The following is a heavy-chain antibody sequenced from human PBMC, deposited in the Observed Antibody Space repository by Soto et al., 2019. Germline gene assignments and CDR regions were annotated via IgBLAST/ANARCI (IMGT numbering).Heavy chain of an antibody. J-gene: IGHJ4*02. D-gene: IGHD3-10*01. Sequence: QVQLVESGGGVVQPGRSLRLSCAASGFTFSTYGMHWVRQAPGKGLEWVAAIWYDGSNKYYADSVKGRFTISRDNSKNTLYLQMNSPRAEDTAVYYCAREAKEYYSDYWGQGTLVTVSS. CDR2: IWYDGSNK. CDR1: GFTFSTYG. CDR3: AREAKEYYSDY. V-gene: IGHV3-33*01.